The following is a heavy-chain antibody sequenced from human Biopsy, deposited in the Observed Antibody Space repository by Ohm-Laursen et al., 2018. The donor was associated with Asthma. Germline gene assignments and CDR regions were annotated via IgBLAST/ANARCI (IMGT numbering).Heavy chain of an antibody. CDR2: IYYMGST. V-gene: IGHV4-39*02. CDR3: ARLRIEGTSPYYFDY. Sequence: SQTLSLTCTVSGASISSSSSHSWAWIRQPPGKGLEWIANIYYMGSTYYNPSLKSRVTISLDMSMNLLSLKLTSVTAADTAVYSCARLRIEGTSPYYFDYWGQGSLVTVSS. CDR1: GASISSSSSHS. J-gene: IGHJ4*02. D-gene: IGHD2/OR15-2a*01.